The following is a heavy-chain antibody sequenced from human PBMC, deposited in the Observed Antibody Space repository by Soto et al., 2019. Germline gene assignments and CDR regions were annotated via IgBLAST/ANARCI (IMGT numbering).Heavy chain of an antibody. J-gene: IGHJ6*02. CDR1: GGSISGGRYY. CDR2: IYDNGIT. CDR3: TRDRGFGMDV. Sequence: QVPLQESGPGLVKPSQTLSLTCNVSGGSISGGRYYWNWIRQHPGKGLEWIGNIYDNGITYYNPSLKSRVIISADTSKTQFSLRLSSVTAADTAVYYCTRDRGFGMDVWGQGTTVTVSS. V-gene: IGHV4-31*03.